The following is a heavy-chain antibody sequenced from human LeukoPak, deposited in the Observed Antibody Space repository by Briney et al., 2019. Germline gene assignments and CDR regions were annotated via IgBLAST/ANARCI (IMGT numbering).Heavy chain of an antibody. D-gene: IGHD3-22*01. V-gene: IGHV4-4*07. CDR3: ARTPIYYYDSSGYYN. J-gene: IGHJ4*02. CDR2: IYTRGST. Sequence: SETLSLTCTVPGGSISNYYWSWIRQPAGKGLEWIGLIYTRGSTNYNPSLKSRVTMSVDTSKKQFSLKLKSVTAADTAVYYCARTPIYYYDSSGYYNWGQGTLVTVSS. CDR1: GGSISNYY.